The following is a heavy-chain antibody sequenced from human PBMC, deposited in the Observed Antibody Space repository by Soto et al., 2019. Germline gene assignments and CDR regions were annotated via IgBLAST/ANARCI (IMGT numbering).Heavy chain of an antibody. V-gene: IGHV3-21*01. J-gene: IGHJ4*02. CDR2: IRSSRSDI. D-gene: IGHD1-26*01. CDR1: GVTFSSYS. Sequence: GGSLRLPCAASGVTFSSYSMNGVGQAPGKGLEWVSSIRSSRSDIYYADPVKGRFTISRDNAKNSLSKQQSSLRAEDTAVYYCARDLGSGSYYDVDYWGQGTLVTVSS. CDR3: ARDLGSGSYYDVDY.